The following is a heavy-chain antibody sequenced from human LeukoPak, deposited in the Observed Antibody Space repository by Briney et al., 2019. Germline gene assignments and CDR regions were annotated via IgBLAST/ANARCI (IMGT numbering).Heavy chain of an antibody. J-gene: IGHJ5*02. V-gene: IGHV1-8*02. D-gene: IGHD3-10*01. Sequence: ASVKVSCKASGYTFTSYGISWVRQAPGQGLEWMGWINPNSGGTNYAQKFQGRVTMTRNTSISTAYMELSSLRSEDTAVYYCARGYHRYYYGSGRWYNWFDPWGQGTLVTVSS. CDR3: ARGYHRYYYGSGRWYNWFDP. CDR1: GYTFTSYG. CDR2: INPNSGGT.